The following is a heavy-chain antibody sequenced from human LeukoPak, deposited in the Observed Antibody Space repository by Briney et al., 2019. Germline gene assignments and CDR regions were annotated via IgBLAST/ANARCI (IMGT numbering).Heavy chain of an antibody. CDR1: GGSISSYY. CDR3: ARVGSSWSIHNWFDP. CDR2: IYYSGST. D-gene: IGHD6-6*01. J-gene: IGHJ5*02. V-gene: IGHV4-59*01. Sequence: SETLSLTCTVSGGSISSYYWSWIRQPPGKGLEWIGYIYYSGSTNYNPSLKSRVTISVDTSKNQFSLKLSSVTAADTAVYYCARVGSSWSIHNWFDPWGQGTLVTVSS.